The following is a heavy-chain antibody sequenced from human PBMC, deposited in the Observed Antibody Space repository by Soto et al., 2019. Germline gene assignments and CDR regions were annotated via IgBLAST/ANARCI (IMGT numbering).Heavy chain of an antibody. CDR3: ANNASDGYNFAEFDY. Sequence: SGPTLVNPTQTLTLTCTFSGFSLSTSGVGVGWIRQPPGKALEWLALIYSDDDKRYSPSLRSRLTITEDTSKNQVVFTMINMDPMDTATYYCANNASDGYNFAEFDYWGQGTLVTVSS. CDR1: GFSLSTSGVG. D-gene: IGHD5-18*01. CDR2: IYSDDDK. J-gene: IGHJ4*02. V-gene: IGHV2-5*02.